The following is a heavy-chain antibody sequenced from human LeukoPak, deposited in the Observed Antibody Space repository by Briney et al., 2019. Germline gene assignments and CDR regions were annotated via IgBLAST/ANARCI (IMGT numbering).Heavy chain of an antibody. D-gene: IGHD3-3*02. J-gene: IGHJ4*02. CDR3: ARGELAVNFDY. Sequence: SETLSLTCTVSGGSISSYYWSWIRQPPGKGLEWIGYIYYSGSTNYNPSLKSRVTISVDTSKNQFSLKLSSVTAADTAVYYCARGELAVNFDYWGQGTLVTVSS. V-gene: IGHV4-59*01. CDR1: GGSISSYY. CDR2: IYYSGST.